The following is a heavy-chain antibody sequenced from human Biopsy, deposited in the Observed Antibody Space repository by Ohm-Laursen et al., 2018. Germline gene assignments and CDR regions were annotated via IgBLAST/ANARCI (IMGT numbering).Heavy chain of an antibody. V-gene: IGHV3-74*01. CDR1: GFTFSTYW. CDR2: INRDESST. J-gene: IGHJ4*02. CDR3: ARGGAGGGDY. Sequence: ETLSLTCAASGFTFSTYWMHWVRQAPGKGLVWVSRINRDESSTSYADFVKGRSTISRDNAKNTLYLQMNSLRAEDTAVYYCARGGAGGGDYWGQGTLVTVSS. D-gene: IGHD2-15*01.